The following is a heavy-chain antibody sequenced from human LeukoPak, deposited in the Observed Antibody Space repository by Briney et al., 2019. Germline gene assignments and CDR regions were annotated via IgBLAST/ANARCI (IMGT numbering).Heavy chain of an antibody. CDR1: GFTFSSYG. CDR3: AKRAVVVAAKFGNYFDY. Sequence: GRSLRLSCAASGFTFSSYGMHWVRQAPGKGLEWVAVISYDGSNKYYADSVKGRLTISRDNSKNTLYLQMNSLRAEDTAVYYCAKRAVVVAAKFGNYFDYWGQGTLVTVSS. D-gene: IGHD2-15*01. CDR2: ISYDGSNK. J-gene: IGHJ4*02. V-gene: IGHV3-30*18.